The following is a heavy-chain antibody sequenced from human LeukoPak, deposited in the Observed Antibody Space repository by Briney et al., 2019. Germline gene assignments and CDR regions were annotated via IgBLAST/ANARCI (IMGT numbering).Heavy chain of an antibody. CDR1: GFTFSSYS. J-gene: IGHJ5*02. V-gene: IGHV3-21*01. CDR3: ARGHCSSTSCYGWFDP. Sequence: PGGSLRLSCAASGFTFSSYSMNWVRQAPGKGLEWVSSISSSSSYIYYADSGKGRFTISRDNAKNSLYLQMNSLRAEDTAVYYCARGHCSSTSCYGWFDPWGQGTLVTVSS. CDR2: ISSSSSYI. D-gene: IGHD2-2*01.